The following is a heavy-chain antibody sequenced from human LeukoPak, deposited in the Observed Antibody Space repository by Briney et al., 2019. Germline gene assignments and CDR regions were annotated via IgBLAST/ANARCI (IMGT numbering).Heavy chain of an antibody. CDR3: AKSDDYSYYYMDV. CDR1: EFSFSGYA. J-gene: IGHJ6*03. Sequence: PGGSLRLSCTVSEFSFSGYAMHWVRQAPGKGLEYVSGICSHGGCTFYANSVKGRFTISRDNSKNTLYLQMGGLRAEDMAVYYCAKSDDYSYYYMDVWGKGTTVTVSS. V-gene: IGHV3-64*01. CDR2: ICSHGGCT.